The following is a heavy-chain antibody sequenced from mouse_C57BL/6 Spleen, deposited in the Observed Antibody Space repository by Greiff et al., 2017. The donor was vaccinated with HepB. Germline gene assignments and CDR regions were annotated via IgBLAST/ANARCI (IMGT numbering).Heavy chain of an antibody. CDR1: GYSITSGYY. V-gene: IGHV3-6*01. Sequence: EVQLQESGPGLVKPSQSLSLTCSVTGYSITSGYYWNWIRQFPGNKLEWMGYISYDGSNNYNPSLKNRISITRDTSKNQFFLKLNSVTTEDTATYYCARGGGTGHYWGQGTTLTVSS. CDR3: ARGGGTGHY. D-gene: IGHD4-1*01. CDR2: ISYDGSN. J-gene: IGHJ2*01.